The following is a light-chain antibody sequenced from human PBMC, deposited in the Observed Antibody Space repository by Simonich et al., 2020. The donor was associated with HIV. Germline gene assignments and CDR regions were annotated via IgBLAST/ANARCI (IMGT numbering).Light chain of an antibody. CDR1: QSVTSSY. Sequence: EIVLTQSPGTLSLSPGERATLSCRASQSVTSSYLAWYQQKPGQAPRLLIYGAASRATGIPDRFSGIGSVTDFTLTISRLEPEDFAVYYCQQYGSSPRTFGQGTKVEIK. V-gene: IGKV3-20*01. J-gene: IGKJ1*01. CDR3: QQYGSSPRT. CDR2: GAA.